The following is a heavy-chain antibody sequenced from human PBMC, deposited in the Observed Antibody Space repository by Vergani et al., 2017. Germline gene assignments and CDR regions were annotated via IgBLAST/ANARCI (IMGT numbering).Heavy chain of an antibody. CDR2: IYTSGST. V-gene: IGHV4-4*09. CDR1: GGSISSYY. CDR3: ARHRYFDY. Sequence: QVQLPESGPGLVKPSETLSLTCTVSGGSISSYYWSWIRQPPGKGLEWIGYIYTSGSTNYNPSLKSRVTISVDTSKNQFSLKLSSVTAADTAVYYCARHRYFDYWGQGTLVTVSS. J-gene: IGHJ4*02.